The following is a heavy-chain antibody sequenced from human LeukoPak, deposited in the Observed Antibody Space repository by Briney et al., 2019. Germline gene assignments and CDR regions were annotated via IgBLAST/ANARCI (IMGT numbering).Heavy chain of an antibody. V-gene: IGHV3-30*02. Sequence: SGGSLRLSCAASGFTFSSYGMHWLRQAPGKGLEWVTFIRYDGTNKYYADSVKGRSTISRDNSKNTLYLQMNSLRAEDTAVYYCAKNIGSGFYYGHYWGQGTLVTVSS. CDR2: IRYDGTNK. CDR1: GFTFSSYG. J-gene: IGHJ4*02. CDR3: AKNIGSGFYYGHY. D-gene: IGHD3-22*01.